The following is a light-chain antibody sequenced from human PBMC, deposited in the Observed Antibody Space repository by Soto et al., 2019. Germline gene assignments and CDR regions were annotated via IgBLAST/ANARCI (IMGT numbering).Light chain of an antibody. CDR1: SSDVGGYNS. J-gene: IGLJ2*01. V-gene: IGLV2-8*01. Sequence: QSVLTQPPSASGSPGQSVTISCTGTSSDVGGYNSVSWYPQHPGKAPKLVIYEVSKRPSGVPDRFSASKSDNTASLTVSGLQAEDEADYYCSSYAGSKNLVFGGGTKLTVL. CDR3: SSYAGSKNLV. CDR2: EVS.